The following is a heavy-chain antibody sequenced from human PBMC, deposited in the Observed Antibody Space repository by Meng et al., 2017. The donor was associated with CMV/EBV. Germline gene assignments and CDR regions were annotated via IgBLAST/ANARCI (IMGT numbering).Heavy chain of an antibody. V-gene: IGHV2-5*02. D-gene: IGHD4-17*01. CDR2: IYWDDDK. CDR1: GFSLSTSGVG. Sequence: QRPLKVALPTPVQPTQTLTLTCTFSGFSLSTSGVGVGWIRPPPGKALEWLALIYWDDDKRYSPSLKSRLTITKDTSKTQVVLTMTNMDPVDTATYYCARGGLRGFDYWGQGTLVTVSS. J-gene: IGHJ4*02. CDR3: ARGGLRGFDY.